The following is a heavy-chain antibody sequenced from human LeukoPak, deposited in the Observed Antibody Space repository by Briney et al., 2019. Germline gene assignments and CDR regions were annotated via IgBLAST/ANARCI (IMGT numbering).Heavy chain of an antibody. CDR2: ISSSGATI. CDR3: AREEYYAHDAFDI. V-gene: IGHV3-48*03. Sequence: GGSLRLSCAASGFTFSDYEMNWVRQAPGKGLEWVSYISSSGATIHYADSVKGRFTISRDNAKNSLYLQMNSLRAEDTAVYYCAREEYYAHDAFDIWGQGTMVTVSS. D-gene: IGHD2-2*01. J-gene: IGHJ3*02. CDR1: GFTFSDYE.